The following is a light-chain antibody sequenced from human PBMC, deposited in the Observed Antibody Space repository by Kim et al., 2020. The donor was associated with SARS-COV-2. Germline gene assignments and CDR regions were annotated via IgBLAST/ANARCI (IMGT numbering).Light chain of an antibody. CDR1: SSDVGSYNL. J-gene: IGLJ2*01. V-gene: IGLV2-23*02. Sequence: QSASVSGSPGQAITMSCTGTSSDVGSYNLVSWYQQHPGKAPKLMVYEVSKRPSGVSNRFSGSKSGNTASLTISGLQAEDEADYYCCSYVGGNVVFGGGTQLTVL. CDR3: CSYVGGNVV. CDR2: EVS.